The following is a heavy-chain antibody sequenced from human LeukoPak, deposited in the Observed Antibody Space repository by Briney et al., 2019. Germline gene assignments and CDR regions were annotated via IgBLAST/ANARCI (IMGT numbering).Heavy chain of an antibody. CDR2: ISWNSDNI. J-gene: IGHJ4*02. V-gene: IGHV3-9*01. CDR1: GFSFDDYV. D-gene: IGHD5-12*01. Sequence: GGSLRLSCAVSGFSFDDYVMHWVRQVPGKGLEWVSGISWNSDNIGYADSVKGRFTTSRDNAKNSLYLQMNSLRADDTALYYCAINGGGDSGYGNFDYWGQGTLVTVSS. CDR3: AINGGGDSGYGNFDY.